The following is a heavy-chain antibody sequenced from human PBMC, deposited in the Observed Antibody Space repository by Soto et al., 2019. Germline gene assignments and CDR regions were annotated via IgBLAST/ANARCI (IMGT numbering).Heavy chain of an antibody. Sequence: PGESLKISCEGSGYRFTSYWIGWVRQMPGKGLEWMGIIYPGDSNTRYSTSFQGQVTISVDKSISTAFLQWSSLKASDTAMYYSARQWEYAYDNSGYFYSDYWGQGTLVTVSS. V-gene: IGHV5-51*01. CDR3: ARQWEYAYDNSGYFYSDY. CDR1: GYRFTSYW. CDR2: IYPGDSNT. J-gene: IGHJ4*02. D-gene: IGHD3-22*01.